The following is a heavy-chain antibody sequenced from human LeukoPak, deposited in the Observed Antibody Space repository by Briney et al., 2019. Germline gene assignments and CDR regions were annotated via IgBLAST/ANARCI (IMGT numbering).Heavy chain of an antibody. CDR3: ARVRLVMMGIDY. D-gene: IGHD3-16*01. J-gene: IGHJ4*02. CDR2: IYYSGST. Sequence: PSETLSLTCTVSGGSISSGDYYWSWIRQPPGKGLEWIGYIYYSGSTYYNPSPESRVTISVDTSKNQFSLKLSSVTAADTAVYYCARVRLVMMGIDYWGQGTLVTVSS. V-gene: IGHV4-30-4*01. CDR1: GGSISSGDYY.